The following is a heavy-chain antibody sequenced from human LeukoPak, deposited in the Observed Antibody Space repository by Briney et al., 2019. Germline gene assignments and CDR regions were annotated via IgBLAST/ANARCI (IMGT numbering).Heavy chain of an antibody. CDR2: IKEDGSEK. CDR1: GFIFSSYW. D-gene: IGHD5-12*01. J-gene: IGHJ4*02. CDR3: AKDDFRSHIVATGRGLLSY. V-gene: IGHV3-7*01. Sequence: GGSLRLSCAASGFIFSSYWMAWVRQAPGKGLEWVANIKEDGSEKNYVDSVKGRFTISRDNSKNTLYLQMNSLRAEDTAVYYCAKDDFRSHIVATGRGLLSYWGQGTLVTVSS.